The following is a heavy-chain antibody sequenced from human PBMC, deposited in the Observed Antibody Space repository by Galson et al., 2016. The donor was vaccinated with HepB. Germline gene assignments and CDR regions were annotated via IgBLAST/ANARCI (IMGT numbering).Heavy chain of an antibody. CDR3: AREAAPGDDYSLPY. V-gene: IGHV1-2*02. Sequence: SVKVSCKASKYTFTVYYIHWVRQAPGQGLEWMGWISTNSGGTNYAQKLQGRVTITRDTSITTAYMELSSLRSDDTAVYYCAREAAPGDDYSLPYWGQGTLVTVSS. CDR1: KYTFTVYY. CDR2: ISTNSGGT. J-gene: IGHJ4*02. D-gene: IGHD4-11*01.